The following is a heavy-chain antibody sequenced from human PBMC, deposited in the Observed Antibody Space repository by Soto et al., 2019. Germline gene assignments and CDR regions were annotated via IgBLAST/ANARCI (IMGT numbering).Heavy chain of an antibody. CDR2: IIPIFGTA. CDR1: GGTFSSYA. CDR3: ARDHKPTTTPYSYCGMDV. D-gene: IGHD4-4*01. V-gene: IGHV1-69*01. J-gene: IGHJ6*02. Sequence: QVQLVQSGAEVKKPGSSVKVSCKASGGTFSSYAISWVRQAPGQGLEWMGGIIPIFGTANYAQKFQGRVTITADASTRAAYMELGSLSSESTAVYYRARDHKPTTTPYSYCGMDVWGQGTTVTVSS.